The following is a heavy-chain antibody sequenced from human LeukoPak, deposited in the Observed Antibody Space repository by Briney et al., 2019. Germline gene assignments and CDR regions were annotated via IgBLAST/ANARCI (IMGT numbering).Heavy chain of an antibody. V-gene: IGHV4-31*03. D-gene: IGHD2-15*01. Sequence: SETLSLTCTVSGVSISSGGYYWSWIPQHPGKGLVWIGYIYYSGSTYYNPSLKSRVSISVDTSKNQFSLKLSSVTAADTAVYYCARERVVVAATDAFDIWGQGTMVTVSS. CDR1: GVSISSGGYY. CDR3: ARERVVVAATDAFDI. J-gene: IGHJ3*02. CDR2: IYYSGST.